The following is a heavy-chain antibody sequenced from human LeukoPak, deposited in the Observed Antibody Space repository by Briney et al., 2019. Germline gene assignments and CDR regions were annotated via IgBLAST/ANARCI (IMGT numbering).Heavy chain of an antibody. CDR2: INPDGGGT. D-gene: IGHD1-1*01. Sequence: GASVKVSCKASGYTFTDYHMHWVRQAPGQGLEWMGWINPDGGGTNYAQNFQGRVTMTRDTSISTAYMELYSLRSDDTAVYYCARELGGGTTREDWFDPWGQGTLVTVSS. CDR3: ARELGGGTTREDWFDP. V-gene: IGHV1-2*02. CDR1: GYTFTDYH. J-gene: IGHJ5*02.